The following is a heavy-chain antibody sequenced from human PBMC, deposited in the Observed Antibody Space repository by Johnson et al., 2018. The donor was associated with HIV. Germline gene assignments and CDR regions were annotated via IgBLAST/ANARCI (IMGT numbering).Heavy chain of an antibody. CDR1: GFTFSDYY. V-gene: IGHV3-11*04. J-gene: IGHJ3*01. D-gene: IGHD3-22*01. Sequence: QVQLVESGGGVVQPGRSLRLSCAASGFTFSDYYMSWIRQAPGKGLEWVSVLFSDGTTYYADSVKGRFTISRDNAKNSLYLQMNSLRAEDTAVYYCARDPAVVSPICFDVWGQGTVVTVSS. CDR3: ARDPAVVSPICFDV. CDR2: VLFSDGTT.